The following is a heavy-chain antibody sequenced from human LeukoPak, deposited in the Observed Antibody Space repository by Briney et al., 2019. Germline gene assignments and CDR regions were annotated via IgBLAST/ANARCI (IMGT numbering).Heavy chain of an antibody. CDR1: GGSISSGGYY. CDR3: ARDRTSQT. J-gene: IGHJ5*02. CDR2: IYHSGST. Sequence: PSETLSLTCTVSGGSISSGGYYWSWIRQPPGKGLEWIGYIYHSGSTYYNPSLKSRVTISVDRSKNQFSLKLSSVTAADTAVYYCARDRTSQTWGQGTLVTVSS. V-gene: IGHV4-30-2*01. D-gene: IGHD6-6*01.